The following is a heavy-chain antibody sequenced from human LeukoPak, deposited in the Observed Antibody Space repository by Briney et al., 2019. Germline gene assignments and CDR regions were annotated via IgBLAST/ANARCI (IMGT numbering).Heavy chain of an antibody. CDR2: FDPEDGET. V-gene: IGHV1-24*01. CDR1: GYTLTELS. J-gene: IGHJ4*02. CDR3: ARDRTDYYDIEYYFDY. D-gene: IGHD3-22*01. Sequence: ASVKVSCKVSGYTLTELSMHWVRQAPGKGLEWMGGFDPEDGETIYAQKFQGRVTMTEDTSTDTAYMELSSLRSEDTAVYYCARDRTDYYDIEYYFDYWGQGTLVTVSS.